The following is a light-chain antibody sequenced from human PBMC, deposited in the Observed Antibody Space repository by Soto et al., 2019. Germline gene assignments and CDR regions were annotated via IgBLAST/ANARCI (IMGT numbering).Light chain of an antibody. CDR3: LQDYGDSWT. Sequence: IQMTPSPSFLSSSVGDRIIITFPASRDVGSDVSWYQQKPGQAPKLLIYAASNLYTGVPSRFSGSRSGTEFTLTISSLQPEDFASYYCLQDYGDSWTFGQGTKVDIK. V-gene: IGKV1-6*02. CDR1: RDVGSD. J-gene: IGKJ1*01. CDR2: AAS.